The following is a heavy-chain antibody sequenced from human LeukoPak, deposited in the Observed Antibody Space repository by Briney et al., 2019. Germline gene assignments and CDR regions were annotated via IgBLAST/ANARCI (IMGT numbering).Heavy chain of an antibody. CDR1: RFICIHYW. J-gene: IGHJ4*02. CDR2: TKQDGCEK. Sequence: GWSLRLSCTASRFICIHYWMSWVRQAPCKELDGVANTKQDGCEKYYVDSVRGRFTISRHNAKNSLYQQMNSLRDEETAVYYCEREYYYDSSGYSTFNCENWGQGTLVTVSS. CDR3: EREYYYDSSGYSTFNCEN. V-gene: IGHV3-7*01. D-gene: IGHD3-22*01.